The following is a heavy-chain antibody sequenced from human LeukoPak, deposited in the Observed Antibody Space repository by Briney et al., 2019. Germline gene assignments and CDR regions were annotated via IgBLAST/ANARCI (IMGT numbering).Heavy chain of an antibody. D-gene: IGHD3-22*01. CDR1: GFTFSSYA. Sequence: GGSLRLSCAASGFTFSSYAMNWVRQAPGKGLEWVSAISGSGGSTYYADSVKGRFTISRDNSKNTLYLQMNSLRAEDTAVYYCAKDFGEYYYDSSGYYGEGDYWGQGTLVTVSS. V-gene: IGHV3-23*01. CDR2: ISGSGGST. J-gene: IGHJ4*02. CDR3: AKDFGEYYYDSSGYYGEGDY.